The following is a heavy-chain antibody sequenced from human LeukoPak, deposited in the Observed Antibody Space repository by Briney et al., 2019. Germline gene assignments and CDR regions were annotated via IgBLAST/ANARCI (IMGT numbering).Heavy chain of an antibody. CDR3: AKLATSDTGETY. J-gene: IGHJ4*02. V-gene: IGHV1-2*06. Sequence: ASVKVSCKASGYTFTGYHMHWVRQAPGQGLEWMGRINPNTGGTEYAQKFQGRVTMTRDTSTSTVYMELRSLRSEDTAIYYCAKLATSDTGETYWGQGTLVTVSS. CDR2: INPNTGGT. CDR1: GYTFTGYH. D-gene: IGHD3-16*01.